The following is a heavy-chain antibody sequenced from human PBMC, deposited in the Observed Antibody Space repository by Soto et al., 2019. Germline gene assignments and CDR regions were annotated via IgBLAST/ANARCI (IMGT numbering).Heavy chain of an antibody. CDR1: GFTFSSYG. CDR2: IWYDGSNK. D-gene: IGHD3-3*01. J-gene: IGHJ4*02. Sequence: GGSLRLSCAASGFTFSSYGMHWVRQAPGKGLEWVAVIWYDGSNKYYADSVKGRFTISRDNSKNTLYLQMNSLRAEDTAVYYCAKSDTDGFWSGYYVSYWGQGALVTVSS. CDR3: AKSDTDGFWSGYYVSY. V-gene: IGHV3-33*06.